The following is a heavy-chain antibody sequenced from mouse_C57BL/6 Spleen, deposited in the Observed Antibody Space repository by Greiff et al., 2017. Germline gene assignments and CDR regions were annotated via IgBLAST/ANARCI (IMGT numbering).Heavy chain of an antibody. V-gene: IGHV1-61*01. Sequence: QVQLQQPGAELVRPGSSVKLSCKASGYTFTSYWMDWVKQRPGQGLEWIGNIYPSDSETHYNQKFKDKATLTVDKSSSTAYMQLSSLTSEDSAVYYCARGHYYYGFDYWGRGTTLTVSS. D-gene: IGHD1-1*01. CDR3: ARGHYYYGFDY. J-gene: IGHJ2*01. CDR2: IYPSDSET. CDR1: GYTFTSYW.